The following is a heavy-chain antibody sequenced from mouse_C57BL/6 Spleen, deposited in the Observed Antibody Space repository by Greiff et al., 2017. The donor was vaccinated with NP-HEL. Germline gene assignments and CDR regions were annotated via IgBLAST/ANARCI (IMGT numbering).Heavy chain of an antibody. V-gene: IGHV1-64*01. Sequence: QVQLQQPGAELVKPGASVKLSCKASGYTFTSYWMHWVKQRPGQGLEWIGMIHPNSGSTNYNEKFKSKATLTVDKSSSTAYMQLSSLTSEDSAVYYCASDYYGSSYWFAYWGQGTLVTVSA. CDR2: IHPNSGST. CDR1: GYTFTSYW. D-gene: IGHD1-1*01. CDR3: ASDYYGSSYWFAY. J-gene: IGHJ3*01.